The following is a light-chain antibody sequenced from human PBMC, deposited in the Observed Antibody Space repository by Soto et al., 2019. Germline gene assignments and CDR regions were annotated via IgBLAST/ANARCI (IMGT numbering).Light chain of an antibody. Sequence: DIQMTQSPSTLSGSVGDRFTITCRASQTISSWLAWYQQKPGKAPKLLIYDASSLESGVPSRFSGSGSGTEFTLTISSLQPDDFATYYCQQYNSYSPTFGQGTKVDIK. CDR1: QTISSW. CDR2: DAS. V-gene: IGKV1-5*01. CDR3: QQYNSYSPT. J-gene: IGKJ1*01.